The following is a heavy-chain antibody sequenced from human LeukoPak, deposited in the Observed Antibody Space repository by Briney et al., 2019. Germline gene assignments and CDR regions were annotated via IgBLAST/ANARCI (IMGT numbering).Heavy chain of an antibody. CDR3: ARGLYYYGSGSYYNMHTDDAFDI. CDR1: GGSFSGYY. Sequence: SETLSLTCAVYGGSFSGYYWSWIRQPPGKGLEWIGETNHSGSTNYNPSLKNRVTISVDTSKNQFSLKLSSVTAADTAVYYCARGLYYYGSGSYYNMHTDDAFDIWGQGTMVTVSS. J-gene: IGHJ3*02. D-gene: IGHD3-10*01. V-gene: IGHV4-34*01. CDR2: TNHSGST.